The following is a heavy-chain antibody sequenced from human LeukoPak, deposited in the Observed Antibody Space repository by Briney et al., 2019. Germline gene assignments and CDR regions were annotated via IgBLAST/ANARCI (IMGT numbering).Heavy chain of an antibody. V-gene: IGHV4-59*01. D-gene: IGHD6-13*01. CDR1: GGSISSYY. Sequence: PSETLSLTCTVSGGSISSYYWSWIRQPPEKGLEWIGYIYYSGSTNYNRSLKSRVTISVETSKNQFSLRLSSVTAADTAVYYCGGGGLGYSSTWYAAAIDIWGQGTMVTVSS. CDR3: GGGGLGYSSTWYAAAIDI. CDR2: IYYSGST. J-gene: IGHJ3*02.